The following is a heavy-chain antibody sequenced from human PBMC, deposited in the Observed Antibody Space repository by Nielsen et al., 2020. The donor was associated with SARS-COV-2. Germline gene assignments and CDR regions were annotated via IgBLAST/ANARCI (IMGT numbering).Heavy chain of an antibody. Sequence: SLKISCAASGFTFDDYAMHWVRQAPGKGLEWVSGISWNSGSIGYADSVKGRFTISRDNSKNTLHLQMDSLRAEDTAIYYCARDHGYCSGGSCYRHNSYGMDVWGQGTTVTVSS. CDR2: ISWNSGSI. D-gene: IGHD2-15*01. V-gene: IGHV3-9*01. CDR3: ARDHGYCSGGSCYRHNSYGMDV. CDR1: GFTFDDYA. J-gene: IGHJ6*02.